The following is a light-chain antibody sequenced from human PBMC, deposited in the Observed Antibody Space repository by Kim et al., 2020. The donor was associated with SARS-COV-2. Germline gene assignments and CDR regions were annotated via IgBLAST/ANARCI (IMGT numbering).Light chain of an antibody. CDR2: SND. CDR3: ASWNDGLSGPV. CDR1: RSDIGSNT. Sequence: QSVLTQPPSVSGIPGQRVTISCSGGRSDIGSNTVNWYQQLPGKSPRIVIYSNDKRPTGVPGRSSGSRSGTSASLAISGLQSDDEADYFCASWNDGLSGPVFGGGTQMTVL. J-gene: IGLJ2*01. V-gene: IGLV1-44*01.